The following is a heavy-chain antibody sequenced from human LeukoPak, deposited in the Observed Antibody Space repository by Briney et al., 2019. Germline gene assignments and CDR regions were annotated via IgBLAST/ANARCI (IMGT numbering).Heavy chain of an antibody. CDR3: ARSLLWFGELLKPFDY. J-gene: IGHJ4*02. D-gene: IGHD3-10*01. CDR1: GGSISSGGYY. V-gene: IGHV4-31*03. Sequence: SQTLSLTCTVSGGSISSGGYYWSWIRQHPGKGLEWIGYIYYSGSTYYNPSPKSRVTISVDTSKNQFSLKLSSVTAADTAVYYCARSLLWFGELLKPFDYWGQGTLVTVSS. CDR2: IYYSGST.